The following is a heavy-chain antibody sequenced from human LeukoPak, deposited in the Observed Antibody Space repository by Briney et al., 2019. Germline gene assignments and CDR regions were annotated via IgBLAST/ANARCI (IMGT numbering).Heavy chain of an antibody. CDR2: INHSGST. CDR3: ARDLKSDGKTGIFGVVITGDFDY. V-gene: IGHV4-34*01. D-gene: IGHD3-3*01. J-gene: IGHJ4*02. CDR1: GGSFSGYY. Sequence: PSETLSLTCAVYGGSFSGYYWSWIRQPPGKGLEWIGEINHSGSTNYNPSLKCRVTISVDTSKNQFSLKLSSVTAADTAVYYCARDLKSDGKTGIFGVVITGDFDYWGQGTLVTVSS.